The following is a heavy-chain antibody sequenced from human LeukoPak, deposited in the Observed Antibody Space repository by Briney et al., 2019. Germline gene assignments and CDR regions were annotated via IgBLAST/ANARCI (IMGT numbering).Heavy chain of an antibody. CDR1: GFTFSSYA. CDR3: AKADENTRYVFRDY. CDR2: ISGSGGST. J-gene: IGHJ4*02. D-gene: IGHD1-1*01. Sequence: PGGSLRLSCAASGFTFSSYAMSWVRQAPGKGLEWVSAISGSGGSTYYADSVKGRFTISRDNSKNTLYLQMNSLRAEDTAVYYCAKADENTRYVFRDYWGQGTLVTVSS. V-gene: IGHV3-23*01.